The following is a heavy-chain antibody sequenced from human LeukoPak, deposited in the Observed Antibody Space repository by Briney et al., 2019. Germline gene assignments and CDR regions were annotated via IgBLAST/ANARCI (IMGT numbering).Heavy chain of an antibody. V-gene: IGHV3-7*01. CDR3: ARDLTMVRGVSPSYFDY. J-gene: IGHJ4*02. Sequence: GGSLRLSCAASGFTFSSYWMHWVRQAPGKGLEWVANIKQDGSEKYYVDSVKGRFTISRDNAKNSLYLQMNSLRAEDTAVYYCARDLTMVRGVSPSYFDYWGQGTLVTVSS. CDR2: IKQDGSEK. CDR1: GFTFSSYW. D-gene: IGHD3-10*01.